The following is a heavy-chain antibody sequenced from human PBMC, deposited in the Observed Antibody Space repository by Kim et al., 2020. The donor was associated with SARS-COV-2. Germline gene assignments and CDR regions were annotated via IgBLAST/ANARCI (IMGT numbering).Heavy chain of an antibody. D-gene: IGHD6-19*01. CDR2: ISSGGSTK. J-gene: IGHJ6*02. CDR1: GFTFSDYY. Sequence: GGSLRLSCAASGFTFSDYYMSWIRQAPGKGLESVSYISSGGSTKFYADSVKGRFTISRDNAKNSLYLQMNSLRAEDTAVFFCARGVAGGNSYTMDVWGQGTTVTVSS. V-gene: IGHV3-11*04. CDR3: ARGVAGGNSYTMDV.